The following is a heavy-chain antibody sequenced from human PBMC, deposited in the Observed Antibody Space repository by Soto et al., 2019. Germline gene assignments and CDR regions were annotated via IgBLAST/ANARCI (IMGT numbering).Heavy chain of an antibody. Sequence: QVQLVESGGGVVQPGRSLRLSCAASGFIFSDYGMHWVRQAPGKGLEWVAVMWFDGRHQYYTDSVKGRFTVSRDNSKNMLYLQMNNLRAEDTAVYYCARWTYYDSSGYYYVLDYWGQGTLVTVSS. J-gene: IGHJ4*02. CDR1: GFIFSDYG. D-gene: IGHD3-22*01. CDR2: MWFDGRHQ. CDR3: ARWTYYDSSGYYYVLDY. V-gene: IGHV3-33*01.